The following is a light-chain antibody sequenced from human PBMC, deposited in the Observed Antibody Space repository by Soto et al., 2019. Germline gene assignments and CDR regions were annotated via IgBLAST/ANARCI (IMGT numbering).Light chain of an antibody. CDR2: TDS. J-gene: IGLJ2*01. CDR3: QSTDSSGTVV. Sequence: SYELTQPRSVSVYPGQTARITCSGDALPKQYAYWYQQKPGQAPVVVIYTDSERPSGIPERLSGSSSGTIVTLTISGVEAEDEADYYCQSTDSSGTVVFGGGTKLTVL. V-gene: IGLV3-25*03. CDR1: ALPKQY.